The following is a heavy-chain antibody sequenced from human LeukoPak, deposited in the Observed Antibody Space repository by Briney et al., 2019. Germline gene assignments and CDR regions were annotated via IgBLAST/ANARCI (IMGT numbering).Heavy chain of an antibody. J-gene: IGHJ3*02. V-gene: IGHV1-2*02. Sequence: ASVKVSCKASGHTFTGYYMHWVRQAPGQGLEWMGWINPNSGGTNYAQKFQGRVTMTRDTSISTAYMELSRLRSDDTAVYYCARVAGSDILTGYSDSSDAFDIWGQGTMVTVPS. CDR1: GHTFTGYY. CDR3: ARVAGSDILTGYSDSSDAFDI. CDR2: INPNSGGT. D-gene: IGHD3-9*01.